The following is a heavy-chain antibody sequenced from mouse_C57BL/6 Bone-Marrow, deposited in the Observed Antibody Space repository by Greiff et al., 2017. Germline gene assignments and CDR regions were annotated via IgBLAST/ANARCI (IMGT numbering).Heavy chain of an antibody. V-gene: IGHV5-4*03. CDR2: ISDGGSYT. CDR3: ASSLAY. CDR1: GFTFSSYA. J-gene: IGHJ3*01. Sequence: EVKLVESGGGVVKPGGSLKLSCAASGFTFSSYAMSWVRQTPEKRLEWVATISDGGSYTYYPDNVKGRFTISRDNAKNNLYLQMSHLKSEDTAMYYCASSLAYWGQGALVTVSA.